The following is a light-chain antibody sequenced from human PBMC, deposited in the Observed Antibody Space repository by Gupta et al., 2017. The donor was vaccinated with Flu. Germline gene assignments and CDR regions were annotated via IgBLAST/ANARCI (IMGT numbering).Light chain of an antibody. J-gene: IGKJ2*01. CDR2: GAS. V-gene: IGKV3-15*01. CDR3: QQYSSWPFT. Sequence: GERATLSCRASQTVTTNLAWYQQRPGQAPTLLISGASSRATGIPARFGGSGSGTDFTLTISSLQSEDFAVYYCQQYSSWPFTFGQGTKVEI. CDR1: QTVTTN.